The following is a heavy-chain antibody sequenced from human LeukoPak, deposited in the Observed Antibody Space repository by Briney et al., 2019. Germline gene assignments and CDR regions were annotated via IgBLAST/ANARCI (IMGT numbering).Heavy chain of an antibody. J-gene: IGHJ6*03. CDR3: ARDIYATVTRGYYYYMDV. CDR1: GGSINSGSHY. D-gene: IGHD4-17*01. Sequence: PSETLSLTCTVSGGSINSGSHYWSWIRQPAGKGLEWIGRIYTSGSTNYNPSLKSRVTISVDTSKNQFSLKLSSVTAADTAVYYCARDIYATVTRGYYYYMDVWGKGTTVTISS. V-gene: IGHV4-61*02. CDR2: IYTSGST.